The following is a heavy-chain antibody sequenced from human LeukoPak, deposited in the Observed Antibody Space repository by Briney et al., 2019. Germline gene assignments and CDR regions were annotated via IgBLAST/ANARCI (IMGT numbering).Heavy chain of an antibody. CDR1: GFTFSSYS. CDR3: ARAAAAGSYYFDY. CDR2: ISSSSSTI. Sequence: GGPLRLSCAASGFTFSSYSMNWVRQAPGKGLEWVSYISSSSSTIYYADSVKGRFTISRDNAKNSLYLQMNSLRAEDTAVYYCARAAAAGSYYFDYWGQGTLVTVSS. J-gene: IGHJ4*02. V-gene: IGHV3-48*01. D-gene: IGHD6-13*01.